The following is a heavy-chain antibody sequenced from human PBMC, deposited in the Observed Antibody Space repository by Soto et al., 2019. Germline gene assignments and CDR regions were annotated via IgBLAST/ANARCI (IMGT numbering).Heavy chain of an antibody. CDR1: GGTFSTYG. J-gene: IGHJ4*02. CDR3: ARVVYQYYSGNSLSLDY. V-gene: IGHV1-69*13. D-gene: IGHD4-4*01. Sequence: QVQLVQSGAEVKKPGSSVKVSCKASGGTFSTYGINWVRLAPGQGLEWMGWIIPKFGTTKNAQKFQGRVTLTADESTKTACMGLIYLRSEDAAVYFCARVVYQYYSGNSLSLDYWGQLTLVSVS. CDR2: IIPKFGTT.